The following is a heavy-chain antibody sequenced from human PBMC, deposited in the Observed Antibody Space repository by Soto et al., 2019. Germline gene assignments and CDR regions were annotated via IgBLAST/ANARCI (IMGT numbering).Heavy chain of an antibody. Sequence: QVQLQQWGAGLLKPSETLSLTCAVYGGSVSVPNYYWSWIRQPPGKGLEWIGEMSHSGGSHFNPSLKSRVTIPVDTSPNQFSLKMSSVTAADTALYYCARVQRGTATTVVDAFDIWGPGTMVIVSS. V-gene: IGHV4-34*01. CDR1: GGSVSVPNYY. J-gene: IGHJ3*02. CDR2: MSHSGGS. D-gene: IGHD1-1*01. CDR3: ARVQRGTATTVVDAFDI.